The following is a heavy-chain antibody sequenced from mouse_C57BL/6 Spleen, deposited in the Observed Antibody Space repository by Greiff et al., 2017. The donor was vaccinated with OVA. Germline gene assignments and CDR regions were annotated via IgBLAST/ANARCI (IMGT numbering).Heavy chain of an antibody. V-gene: IGHV1-59*01. CDR3: ARLGGNYGGDY. CDR1: GYTFTSYW. J-gene: IGHJ2*01. D-gene: IGHD2-1*01. CDR2: IDPSDSYT. Sequence: QVQLQQPGAELVRPGTSVKLSCKASGYTFTSYWMHWVKQRPGQGLEWIGVIDPSDSYTNYNQKFKGKATLTVDKSSSTAYMQLSSLTSEDSAVYYCARLGGNYGGDYWGQGTTLTVSS.